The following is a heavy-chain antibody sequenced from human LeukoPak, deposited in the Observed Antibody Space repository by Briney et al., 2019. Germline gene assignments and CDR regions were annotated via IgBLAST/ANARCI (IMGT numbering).Heavy chain of an antibody. CDR3: ARGRAAAGTVDY. D-gene: IGHD6-13*01. CDR2: IYTSGST. Sequence: SQTLSLTCTVSGGSISSGSYYWSWIRQPAGKGLEWIGRIYTSGSTNYNPSLKSRVTISVDTSKNQFSLKLSSVTAADTAVYYCARGRAAAGTVDYWGQGTLVTVSS. CDR1: GGSISSGSYY. V-gene: IGHV4-61*02. J-gene: IGHJ4*02.